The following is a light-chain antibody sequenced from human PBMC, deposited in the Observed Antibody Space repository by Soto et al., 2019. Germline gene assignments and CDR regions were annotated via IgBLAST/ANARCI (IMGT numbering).Light chain of an antibody. Sequence: QSVLTQSSSASASLGSSVKLTCTLSSGHSSFIIAWHQQQPGKAPRYLMKLEGSGSYNKGSGVPDRFSGSSSGADRYLTISNLQFEDEDDYYCATWESNTRVFVGGTQLTVL. V-gene: IGLV4-60*02. CDR1: SGHSSFI. J-gene: IGLJ3*02. CDR3: ATWESNTRV. CDR2: LEGSGSY.